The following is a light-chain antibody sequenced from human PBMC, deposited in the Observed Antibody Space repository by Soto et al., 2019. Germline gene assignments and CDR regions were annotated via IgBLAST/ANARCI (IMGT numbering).Light chain of an antibody. CDR3: QSFDSSLRGYV. V-gene: IGLV1-40*01. J-gene: IGLJ1*01. CDR2: GNF. Sequence: QSVLTQPPSVSGAPGQRVTISCTGDSSNIGAGFDIHWYQQLPGSAPKLLIYGNFNRPSGVPDRFSGSKSGSSGSLAITGLQADDEADYYCQSFDSSLRGYVFGSGTKVTVL. CDR1: SSNIGAGFD.